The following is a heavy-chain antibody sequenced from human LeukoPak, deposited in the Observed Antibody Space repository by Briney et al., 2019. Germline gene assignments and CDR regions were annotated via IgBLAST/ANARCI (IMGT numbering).Heavy chain of an antibody. D-gene: IGHD1-26*01. CDR1: GGTFSSYA. CDR3: AKLYSGSQKGDF. V-gene: IGHV1-69*04. J-gene: IGHJ4*02. Sequence: SVKVSCKASGGTFSSYAISWVRQAPGQGLEWMGRIIPILGIANYAQKFQGRVTITADKSTSTAYMELSSLRSEDTAVYYCAKLYSGSQKGDFWGQGTLVTVSS. CDR2: IIPILGIA.